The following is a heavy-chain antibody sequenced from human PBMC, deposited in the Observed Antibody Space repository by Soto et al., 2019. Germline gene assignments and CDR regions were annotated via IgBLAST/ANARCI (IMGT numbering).Heavy chain of an antibody. J-gene: IGHJ4*02. CDR3: ARDYCSSTSCYFDF. Sequence: ASVNGSCNASGYTFTSYYLHWVRQAPGQGLEWMGRINPSDGNTSYAQKFQGRVTMTTDTSTNTVYMELSSLRSDDTAVYYCARDYCSSTSCYFDFWGQRTLVTVSS. D-gene: IGHD2-2*01. CDR1: GYTFTSYY. V-gene: IGHV1-46*01. CDR2: INPSDGNT.